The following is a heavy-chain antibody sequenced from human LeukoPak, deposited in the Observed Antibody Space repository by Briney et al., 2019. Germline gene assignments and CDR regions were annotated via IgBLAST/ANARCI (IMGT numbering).Heavy chain of an antibody. CDR2: ISSSGSTI. CDR1: GFTFSDYY. CDR3: ARSIPIVVEAFDI. D-gene: IGHD2-2*01. J-gene: IGHJ3*02. V-gene: IGHV3-11*04. Sequence: PGGSLRLSCAASGFTFSDYYMSWIRQAPGKGLEWVSYISSSGSTIYYADSVKGRFTISRDNAKNSLYLQMSSLRVEDTAVYYCARSIPIVVEAFDIWGQGTMVTVSS.